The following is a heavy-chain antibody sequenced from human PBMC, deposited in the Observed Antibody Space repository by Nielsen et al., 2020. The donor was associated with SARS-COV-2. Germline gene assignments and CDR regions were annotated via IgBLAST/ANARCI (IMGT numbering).Heavy chain of an antibody. CDR2: ISSSSSYI. V-gene: IGHV3-21*01. CDR3: ARDNPFTVWFGELTGRNAMDV. D-gene: IGHD3-10*01. Sequence: GGSLRLSCAGSGFTFDGFGMSWVRQAPGKGLEWVSSISSSSSYIYYADSVKGRFTISRDNAKNSLYLQMNSLRAEDTAVYYCARDNPFTVWFGELTGRNAMDVWGQGTTVTVSS. CDR1: GFTFDGFG. J-gene: IGHJ6*02.